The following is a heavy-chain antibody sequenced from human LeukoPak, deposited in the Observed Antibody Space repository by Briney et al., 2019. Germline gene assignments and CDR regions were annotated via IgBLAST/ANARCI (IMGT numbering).Heavy chain of an antibody. CDR1: GYTLTELS. D-gene: IGHD3-10*01. CDR3: ARTVPLVRGSHYDY. CDR2: FDPEDGET. Sequence: EASVKVSCKVSGYTLTELSMHWVRQAPGKGLEWMGGFDPEDGETIYAQKFQGRVTMTEDTSTDTAYMELSSLRSDDTAVYYCARTVPLVRGSHYDYWGQGTLVTVSS. J-gene: IGHJ4*02. V-gene: IGHV1-24*01.